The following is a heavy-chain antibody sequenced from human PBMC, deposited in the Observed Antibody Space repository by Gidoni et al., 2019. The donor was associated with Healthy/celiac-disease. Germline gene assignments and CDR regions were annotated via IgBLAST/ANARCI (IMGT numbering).Heavy chain of an antibody. CDR2: ISSSSSYI. CDR1: GFTFSSYS. J-gene: IGHJ3*02. V-gene: IGHV3-21*01. D-gene: IGHD1-26*01. CDR3: VPDLWELLVAFDI. Sequence: EVQLVESGGGLVKPGGSLRLSCAASGFTFSSYSRNWVRKAPGKGLELFSSISSSSSYIYYADSVKGRFTISRDNAKNSLYLQMNSLRAEDTAVYYCVPDLWELLVAFDIWGQGTMVTVSS.